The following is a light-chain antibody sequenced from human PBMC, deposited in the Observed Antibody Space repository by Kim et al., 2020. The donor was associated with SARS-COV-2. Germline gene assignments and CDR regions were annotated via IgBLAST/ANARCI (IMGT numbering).Light chain of an antibody. V-gene: IGKV3-15*01. CDR2: GVS. Sequence: SPGERATLSCRASQSVSSTLAWYQQTPGQAPRLLIYGVSTRATGIPARFSGSGSGTEFTLTISSLQSEDFAVYYCQQYNNWPPGTFGQGTKVDIK. CDR3: QQYNNWPPGT. CDR1: QSVSST. J-gene: IGKJ1*01.